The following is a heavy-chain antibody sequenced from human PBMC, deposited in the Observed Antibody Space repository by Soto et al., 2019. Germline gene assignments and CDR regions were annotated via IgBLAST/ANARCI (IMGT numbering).Heavy chain of an antibody. D-gene: IGHD6-19*01. CDR3: ARTHAAGYSSGWDAFDI. CDR1: GFTFSDHY. Sequence: QLGGSLRLSCAASGFTFSDHYMDWVRQAPGKGLEWVGRTRNKANSYTTEYAASVKGRFTISRDDSKNSLYLQMNSLKTEDTAVYYCARTHAAGYSSGWDAFDIWGQGTMVTVSS. J-gene: IGHJ3*02. CDR2: TRNKANSYTT. V-gene: IGHV3-72*01.